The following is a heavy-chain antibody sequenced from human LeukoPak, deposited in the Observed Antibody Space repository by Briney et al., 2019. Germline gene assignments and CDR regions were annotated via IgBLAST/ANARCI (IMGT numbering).Heavy chain of an antibody. V-gene: IGHV4-59*01. CDR3: ATGRYYYGSEY. Sequence: SETLSLTCTISGGSINDYFWSWIRQPPGKGLEWIGYIYYSGTSNYNPSLKSRVTISLDTSKSQFSLKLTSVTAADTAVYYCATGRYYYGSEYWGQGTLFTVSS. D-gene: IGHD3-10*01. CDR1: GGSINDYF. CDR2: IYYSGTS. J-gene: IGHJ4*02.